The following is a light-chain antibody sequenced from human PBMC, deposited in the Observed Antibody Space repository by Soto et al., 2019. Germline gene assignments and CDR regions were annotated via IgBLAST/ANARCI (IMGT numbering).Light chain of an antibody. J-gene: IGKJ5*01. CDR1: QAVNTR. Sequence: EIVLTQSPATLSSFPGDRVTLSCRASQAVNTRLAWYQHKPGQAPRLLIYLASNRAAGVPARFSGSGSGTDFTLTISDVEPEDFATYYCQQHDQWPITFGQGTRLEIK. CDR3: QQHDQWPIT. CDR2: LAS. V-gene: IGKV3D-11*01.